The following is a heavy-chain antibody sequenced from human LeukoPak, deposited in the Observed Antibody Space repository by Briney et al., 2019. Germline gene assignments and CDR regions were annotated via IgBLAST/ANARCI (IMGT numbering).Heavy chain of an antibody. Sequence: GGSLRLSCAASRFTFSKAWMSWVRQAPGKGREWVGRFKGKTDGGTTDYAAPVKGRFIVSRDDSKNTLYLQMNSSRAEDKDIYYCAKGALERPRGGFDYWGQGTLVTVSS. D-gene: IGHD1-1*01. V-gene: IGHV3-15*01. J-gene: IGHJ4*02. CDR1: RFTFSKAW. CDR2: FKGKTDGGTT. CDR3: AKGALERPRGGFDY.